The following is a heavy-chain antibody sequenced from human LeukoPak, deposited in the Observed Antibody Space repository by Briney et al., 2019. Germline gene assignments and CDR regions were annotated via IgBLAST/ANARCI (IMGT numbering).Heavy chain of an antibody. J-gene: IGHJ4*02. CDR3: ARKRGTTNDY. D-gene: IGHD1-1*01. V-gene: IGHV3-48*01. Sequence: GGSLRLSCAASGFTFSSYSMNWVRQAPGKGLEWVSYISSSSSTIYYADSVKGRFTISRDNAKNSLYLQMNSLRAEDTAVYYCARKRGTTNDYWGQGTLVTVSS. CDR2: ISSSSSTI. CDR1: GFTFSSYS.